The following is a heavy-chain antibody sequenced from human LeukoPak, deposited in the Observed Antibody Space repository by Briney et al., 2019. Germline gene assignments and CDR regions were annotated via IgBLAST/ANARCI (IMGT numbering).Heavy chain of an antibody. V-gene: IGHV1-2*06. D-gene: IGHD1-26*01. CDR2: INPNSGAT. CDR1: GYTFTVYF. Sequence: ASVKVSCKASGYTFTVYFIHWVRQAPGQGLEWMGRINPNSGATDYAQKFQGRVTMTRDASISTAYMELSSLKSDDTAVYYCAKIGSSHDFDYWGQGTLITVSS. CDR3: AKIGSSHDFDY. J-gene: IGHJ4*02.